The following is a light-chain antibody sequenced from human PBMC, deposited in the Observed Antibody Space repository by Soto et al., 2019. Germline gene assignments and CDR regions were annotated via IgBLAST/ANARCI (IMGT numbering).Light chain of an antibody. J-gene: IGKJ1*01. CDR3: QLRTNWPPAWT. CDR1: QSVSSN. V-gene: IGKV3-15*01. Sequence: EIVMTQSPATLSVSPGERATLSCMASQSVSSNLAWYQQKPGQAPRLLIYGASTRATGIPARFSGSGSGTEFTLTISSLQSEDFAVYYCQLRTNWPPAWTFGQGTKVDIK. CDR2: GAS.